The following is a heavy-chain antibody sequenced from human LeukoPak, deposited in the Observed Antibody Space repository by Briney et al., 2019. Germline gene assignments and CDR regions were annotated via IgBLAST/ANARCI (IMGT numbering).Heavy chain of an antibody. V-gene: IGHV4-39*07. CDR2: IFYSGST. Sequence: PSETLSLTCTVSGGSISTSNYYWGWIRQPPGKGLEWIGNIFYSGSTYYSPSLKRRVTISLDTSRNQFSLKLNSVTAADTAVYYCARQTYYYGSGSVDYWGQGTLVTVSS. J-gene: IGHJ4*02. CDR3: ARQTYYYGSGSVDY. D-gene: IGHD3-10*01. CDR1: GGSISTSNYY.